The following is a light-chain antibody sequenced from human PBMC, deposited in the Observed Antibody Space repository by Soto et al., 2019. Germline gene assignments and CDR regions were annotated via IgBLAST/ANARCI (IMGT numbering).Light chain of an antibody. J-gene: IGKJ4*01. CDR2: AAS. V-gene: IGKV1-39*01. Sequence: DIQMTQSPSSLSASVGDRVTISCRASQSISSYLNWYQQKPGKAPKLLIYAASSLQSGVPSRFSGSGSGTLFTLTISRLQPEDFASYYCQQTYNTLTFGGGTKVEIK. CDR3: QQTYNTLT. CDR1: QSISSY.